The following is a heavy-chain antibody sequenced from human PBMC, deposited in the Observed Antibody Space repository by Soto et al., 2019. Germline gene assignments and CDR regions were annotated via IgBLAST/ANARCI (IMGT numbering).Heavy chain of an antibody. Sequence: GGSLRLSCAASAFTFSNHWFHWVRQAPGKGLVWVSGINADGSLTFYADSVKGRFTVSRDNAKNTLNLQMNSLRVEDTAVYYCANLFDFDYWGQGALVNVSS. J-gene: IGHJ4*02. CDR1: AFTFSNHW. V-gene: IGHV3-74*01. D-gene: IGHD2-21*01. CDR2: INADGSLT. CDR3: ANLFDFDY.